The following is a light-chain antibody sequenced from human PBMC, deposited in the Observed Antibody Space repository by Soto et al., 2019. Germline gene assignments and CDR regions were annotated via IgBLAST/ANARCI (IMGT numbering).Light chain of an antibody. J-gene: IGKJ2*01. CDR2: DAS. Sequence: EIVLTQSPGTLSLSPGDRATLSCRASPRVSNRYLAGYQQKPGQAPRLLIYDASTRAAGVPDRVTGGGSGTDFALTIGALEPGEFALYFCQVYERPPFVFGRGTRLEF. V-gene: IGKV3-20*01. CDR3: QVYERPPFV. CDR1: PRVSNRY.